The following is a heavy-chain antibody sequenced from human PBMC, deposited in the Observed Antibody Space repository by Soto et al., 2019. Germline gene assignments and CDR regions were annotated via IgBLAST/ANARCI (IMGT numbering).Heavy chain of an antibody. CDR2: IFPSGTT. CDR3: ARSREFDF. Sequence: SETLSLTCGVSGGSLSGATYSWNWIRQPPGKGLEWIGYIFPSGTTYYNPSLKSRVTISIDVSKNQFSLSLRSLTAADTAVYYCARSREFDFWSQGTLVTVSS. J-gene: IGHJ4*02. V-gene: IGHV4-30-2*01. CDR1: GGSLSGATYS.